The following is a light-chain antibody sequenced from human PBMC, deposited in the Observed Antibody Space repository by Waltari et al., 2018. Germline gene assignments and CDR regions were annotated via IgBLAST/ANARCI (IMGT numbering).Light chain of an antibody. CDR1: QTIKSSH. V-gene: IGKV3-20*01. CDR2: GAS. CDR3: QQYGSSPYT. J-gene: IGKJ2*01. Sequence: ESVLTQSPGTLSLSPGERVTHSCRASQTIKSSHLAWYQQKAGQAPRLLIYGASSRATGIPDRFSVGGSGTDFTLTINRLQPEDFAVYHCQQYGSSPYTFGQGTKLAIK.